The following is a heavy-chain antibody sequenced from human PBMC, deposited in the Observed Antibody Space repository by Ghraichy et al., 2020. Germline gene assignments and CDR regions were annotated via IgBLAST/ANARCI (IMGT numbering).Heavy chain of an antibody. J-gene: IGHJ4*02. CDR1: GGSFSGYY. D-gene: IGHD6-13*01. CDR2: INHSGST. V-gene: IGHV4-34*01. CDR3: ARESRTPLAEAGRPAIRDY. Sequence: SETLSLTCAVYGGSFSGYYWNWIRQPPGKGLEWIGEINHSGSTNYNPSLKSRVTISVDTSKNQFSLKLSSVTAADTAVYYCARESRTPLAEAGRPAIRDYWGQGTLVTVSS.